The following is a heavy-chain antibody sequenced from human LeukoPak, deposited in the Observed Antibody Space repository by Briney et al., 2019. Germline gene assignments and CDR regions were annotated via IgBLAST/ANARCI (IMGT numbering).Heavy chain of an antibody. V-gene: IGHV3-23*01. Sequence: PGGSRRLSCAASGFTFSSYAMSWVRQAPGKGLEWVSAISGSGGSTYYADSVKGRFTISRDNSKNTLYLQMNSLRAEDTAVYYCAKALGDGYKKSLFCFDYWGQGTLVTVSS. CDR2: ISGSGGST. D-gene: IGHD5-24*01. CDR3: AKALGDGYKKSLFCFDY. J-gene: IGHJ4*02. CDR1: GFTFSSYA.